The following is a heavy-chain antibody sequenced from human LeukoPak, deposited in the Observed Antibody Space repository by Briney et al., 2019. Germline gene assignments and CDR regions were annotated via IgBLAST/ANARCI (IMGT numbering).Heavy chain of an antibody. V-gene: IGHV5-51*01. D-gene: IGHD3-3*01. CDR1: GYSFTSYW. Sequence: GESLQISCKGSGYSFTSYWIGWVRQMPGKGLEWMGIIYPGDSDTRYSPSFQGQVTISADKSISTAYLQWSSLKASDTAMYYCARRYDFWSGYYGNNWFDPWGQGTLVTVSS. CDR2: IYPGDSDT. J-gene: IGHJ5*02. CDR3: ARRYDFWSGYYGNNWFDP.